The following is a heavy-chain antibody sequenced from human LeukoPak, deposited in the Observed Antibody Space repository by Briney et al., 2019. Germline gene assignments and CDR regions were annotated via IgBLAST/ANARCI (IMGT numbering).Heavy chain of an antibody. CDR3: VRGGSGYQRIPDY. J-gene: IGHJ4*02. Sequence: KPSGTLSLTCAVSGGSISSSTWWSWVRQPPGKGLEWIGEIYHSGSTNYNPSLKSRVTMSVDESKNQFSLKLSSVTAADTAVYYCVRGGSGYQRIPDYWGQGTLVTVSS. D-gene: IGHD3-22*01. CDR1: GGSISSSTW. CDR2: IYHSGST. V-gene: IGHV4-4*02.